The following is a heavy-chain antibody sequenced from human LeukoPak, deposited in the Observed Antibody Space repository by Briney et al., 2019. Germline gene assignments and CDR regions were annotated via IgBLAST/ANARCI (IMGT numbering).Heavy chain of an antibody. J-gene: IGHJ5*02. D-gene: IGHD2-2*01. CDR1: GFTFSSYS. V-gene: IGHV3-21*01. CDR2: ISSSSSYI. Sequence: PGGSLRLSCAASGFTFSSYSMNWVRQAPGKGLEWVSSISSSSSYIYYADSVKGRFTISRDNAKNSLYLQMNSLRAEDTAVYYCARDIVVVPGATAAWATWFDPWGQGTLVTVSS. CDR3: ARDIVVVPGATAAWATWFDP.